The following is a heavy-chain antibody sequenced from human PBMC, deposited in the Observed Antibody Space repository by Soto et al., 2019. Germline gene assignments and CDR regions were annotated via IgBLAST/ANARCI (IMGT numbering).Heavy chain of an antibody. D-gene: IGHD6-6*01. Sequence: SETLSLTCSVSGGSMRNYYWNWIRQPPGRGLEWIGYVYHSGSTNYDPSLKSRVSMSVDVSRNHFSLTLHSVTAADTAVYFCTSSYSTSSSPDYWGQGTLVTVSS. CDR3: TSSYSTSSSPDY. CDR1: GGSMRNYY. J-gene: IGHJ4*02. V-gene: IGHV4-59*01. CDR2: VYHSGST.